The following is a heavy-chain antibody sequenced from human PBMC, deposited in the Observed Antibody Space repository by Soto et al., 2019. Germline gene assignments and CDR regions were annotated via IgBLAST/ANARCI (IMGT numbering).Heavy chain of an antibody. Sequence: QVQLVESGGDLVKPGGSLRLSCAASGFTFSDYYTTWIRQAPGKGLEWISYISSSGSTIYYADSVKGRFTISRDNAKNSLYLQMNSLRAEDTAVYYCARDVMITFGGIIVNRYYYMDVWGKGTTVTVSS. CDR2: ISSSGSTI. CDR3: ARDVMITFGGIIVNRYYYMDV. CDR1: GFTFSDYY. V-gene: IGHV3-11*01. D-gene: IGHD3-16*02. J-gene: IGHJ6*03.